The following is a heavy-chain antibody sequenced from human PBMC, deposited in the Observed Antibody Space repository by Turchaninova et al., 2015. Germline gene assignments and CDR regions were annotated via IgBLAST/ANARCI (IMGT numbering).Heavy chain of an antibody. CDR1: GFSFCSYW. Sequence: EVQVVESGGGLVQSGASLRLSCAISGFSFCSYWMSWVRQVPGRGLGGVESVRPNGHETFLVASVEGVTRVRQNGTGTFLVDCVKGRFTIARNNSNISLSLQMNSLRAEDTAGYYCVRDGNRLSDYWGHGTLVTVSS. V-gene: IGHV3-7*03. CDR2: VRPNGHET. D-gene: IGHD4-23*01. J-gene: IGHJ4*01. CDR3: VRDGNRLSDY.